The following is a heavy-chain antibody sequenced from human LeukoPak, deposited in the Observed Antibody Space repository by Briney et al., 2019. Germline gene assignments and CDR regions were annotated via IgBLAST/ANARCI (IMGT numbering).Heavy chain of an antibody. CDR3: ARSQYYYDSSGYYYKLFDY. V-gene: IGHV3-30*04. CDR2: ISYDGSNK. CDR1: GFTFSSYA. J-gene: IGHJ4*02. Sequence: SGGSLRLSCAASGFTFSSYAMHWVRQAPGKGLEWVAVISYDGSNKYYADSVKGRFTISRDNSKNTLYLQMNSLRAEDTAVYYCARSQYYYDSSGYYYKLFDYWGQGTLVTVSS. D-gene: IGHD3-22*01.